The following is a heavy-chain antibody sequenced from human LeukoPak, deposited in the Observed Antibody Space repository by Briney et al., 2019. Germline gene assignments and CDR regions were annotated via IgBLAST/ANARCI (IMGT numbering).Heavy chain of an antibody. Sequence: GGSLRLSCVASGFTFSTYTFNWVRQAPGKGLEWLSYISSGGLTIFYADSVKGRFTISRDNTKNSIFLDMTNLRAEDTAVYYCAGDFDYGDYIDFWGQGTLVAVSS. J-gene: IGHJ4*02. V-gene: IGHV3-48*04. CDR3: AGDFDYGDYIDF. CDR1: GFTFSTYT. CDR2: ISSGGLTI. D-gene: IGHD4/OR15-4a*01.